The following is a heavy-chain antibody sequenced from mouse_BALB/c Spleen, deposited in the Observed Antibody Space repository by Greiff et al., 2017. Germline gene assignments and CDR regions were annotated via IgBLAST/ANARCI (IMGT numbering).Heavy chain of an antibody. CDR1: GFTFTDYY. CDR3: ARDRNYYGSSYGYFDY. V-gene: IGHV7-3*02. CDR2: IRNKANGYTT. D-gene: IGHD1-1*01. J-gene: IGHJ2*01. Sequence: EVKVVESGGGLVQPGGSLRLSCATSGFTFTDYYMSWVRQPPGKALEWLGFIRNKANGYTTEYSASVKGRFTISRDNSQSILYLQMNTLRAEDSATYYCARDRNYYGSSYGYFDYWGQGTTLTVSS.